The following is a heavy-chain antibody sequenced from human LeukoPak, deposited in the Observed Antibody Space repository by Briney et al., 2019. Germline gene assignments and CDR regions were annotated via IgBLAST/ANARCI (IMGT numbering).Heavy chain of an antibody. D-gene: IGHD2-8*01. V-gene: IGHV3-7*01. J-gene: IGHJ4*02. CDR1: GFTFSTYW. Sequence: GGSLRLSCAASGFTFSTYWMSWVRQAPGKGLEWVANIKQDGTETYYVDSVWGRFTISRDDAKNSVYLRMNSLRAEDTAVYYCARALGYCTNGLCYGGSLPPNFDYWGQGTLVTVSS. CDR2: IKQDGTET. CDR3: ARALGYCTNGLCYGGSLPPNFDY.